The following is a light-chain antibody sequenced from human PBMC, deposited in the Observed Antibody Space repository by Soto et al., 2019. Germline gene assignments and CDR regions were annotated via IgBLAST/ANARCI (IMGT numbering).Light chain of an antibody. CDR2: RAS. V-gene: IGKV1-5*03. Sequence: DIQMTQSPLTLSASVGDRVTITCRASQTISRWLAWYQQKPGKAPKLLIYRASSLESGVPSRFSGSGSGTVFTLTISSLQSDDSTPYYCHKYQPWTFGQGTKVEIK. CDR3: HKYQPWT. CDR1: QTISRW. J-gene: IGKJ1*01.